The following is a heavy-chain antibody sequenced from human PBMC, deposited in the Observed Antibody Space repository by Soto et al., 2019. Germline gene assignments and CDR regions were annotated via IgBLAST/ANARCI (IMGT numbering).Heavy chain of an antibody. CDR1: GYRFTSYW. V-gene: IGHV5-10-1*01. D-gene: IGHD1-20*01. CDR3: SIPYYCARFNWNDGSPTL. J-gene: IGHJ4*02. CDR2: IDPSDSYT. Sequence: PGESLKISCKGSGYRFTSYWISWVRQMPGKGLEWMGRIDPSDSYTNYSPSFQGHVTISADKSISTAYLQWSSLKASDTAMYYCSIPYYCARFNWNDGSPTLWGPGTLVTVSS.